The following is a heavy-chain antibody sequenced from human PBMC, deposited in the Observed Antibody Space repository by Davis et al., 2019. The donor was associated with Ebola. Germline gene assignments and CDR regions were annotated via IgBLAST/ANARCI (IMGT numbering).Heavy chain of an antibody. CDR2: ISWNSGSI. V-gene: IGHV3-9*01. CDR3: ARSSGWPRRFDY. J-gene: IGHJ4*02. CDR1: GFTFDDYA. D-gene: IGHD6-19*01. Sequence: PGGSLRLSCAASGFTFDDYAMHWVRQAPGKGLEWVSGISWNSGSIGYADSVKGRFTISRDNAKHSLYLQMNSLRAEDTAVYYCARSSGWPRRFDYWGQGTLVTVSS.